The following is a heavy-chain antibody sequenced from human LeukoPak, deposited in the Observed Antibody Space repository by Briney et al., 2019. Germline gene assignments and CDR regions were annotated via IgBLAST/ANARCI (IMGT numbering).Heavy chain of an antibody. Sequence: SETLSLTCTVSGGSISSYYWSWIRQPPGKGLEWIGSIYDSGSTYYNPSLKSRVTISVDTSKNQFSLKLNSVTAADTAVYYCARHYGPWGQGALVTVSS. V-gene: IGHV4-59*05. CDR3: ARHYGP. J-gene: IGHJ5*02. CDR2: IYDSGST. D-gene: IGHD3-16*01. CDR1: GGSISSYY.